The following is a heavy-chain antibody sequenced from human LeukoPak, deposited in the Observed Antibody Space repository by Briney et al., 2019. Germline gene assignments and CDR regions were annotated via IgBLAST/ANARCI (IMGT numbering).Heavy chain of an antibody. CDR3: AKQRDTAMDY. D-gene: IGHD5-18*01. CDR1: GFTFSSYA. J-gene: IGHJ4*02. CDR2: ISYDGSNK. V-gene: IGHV3-30-3*02. Sequence: GGSLRLSCAASGFTFSSYAMHWVRQAPGKGLEWVAVISYDGSNKYYADSVKGRFTISRDNSKNTLYLQMNSLRAEDTAVYYCAKQRDTAMDYWGQGTLVTVSS.